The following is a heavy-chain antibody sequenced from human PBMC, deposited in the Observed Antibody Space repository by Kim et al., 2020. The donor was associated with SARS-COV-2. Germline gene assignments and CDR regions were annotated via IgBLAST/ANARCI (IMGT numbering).Heavy chain of an antibody. CDR3: ARTAYCTSATCYRGWVDS. D-gene: IGHD2-2*02. J-gene: IGHJ5*01. Sequence: SETLSLTCIVSGGSISSSSYYWAWMRQPPGKGLEWIASIYYTGSTYYNPSLKTRVTISVDTSQNQFSLKLSSVIAADTAVYYCARTAYCTSATCYRGWVDSWGQGTLVTVSS. V-gene: IGHV4-39*01. CDR2: IYYTGST. CDR1: GGSISSSSYY.